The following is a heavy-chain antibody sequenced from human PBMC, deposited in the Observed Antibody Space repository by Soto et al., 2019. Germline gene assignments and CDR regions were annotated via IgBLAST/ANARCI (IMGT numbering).Heavy chain of an antibody. Sequence: SETLSLTCAAYGGSFSGYYWSWIRQPPGKGLEWIGEINHSGTTNYNPSLKSRVTILIDTSKKQFSLKLRSVTAADTAVYYCASRYYYGSGSYSGEWGQGTMVTVS. D-gene: IGHD3-10*01. CDR1: GGSFSGYY. J-gene: IGHJ3*01. V-gene: IGHV4-34*01. CDR2: INHSGTT. CDR3: ASRYYYGSGSYSGE.